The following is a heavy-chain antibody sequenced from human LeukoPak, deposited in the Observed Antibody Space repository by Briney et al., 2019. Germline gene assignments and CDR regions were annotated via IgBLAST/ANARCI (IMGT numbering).Heavy chain of an antibody. Sequence: PGGSLRLSCAASGFTFSSYAMSWVRQAPGKGLEWVSSISGSGGSTYYADSVKGRFTISRDTSNNTLYLQVNSLRAEDTAVYYCAKDRRESGTYNWFDPWGQGTLVTVSS. D-gene: IGHD1-7*01. CDR3: AKDRRESGTYNWFDP. CDR1: GFTFSSYA. J-gene: IGHJ5*02. CDR2: ISGSGGST. V-gene: IGHV3-23*01.